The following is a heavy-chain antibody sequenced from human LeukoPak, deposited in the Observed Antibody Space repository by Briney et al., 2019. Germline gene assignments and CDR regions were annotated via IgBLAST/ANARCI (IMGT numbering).Heavy chain of an antibody. J-gene: IGHJ3*02. CDR2: ISGSGGST. CDR3: ARGGSYLSAFDI. Sequence: GGSLRLSCAASGFTFSSYWMNWVRQAPGKGLEWVSAISGSGGSTYYADSVKGRFTISRDNSKNTLYLQMNSLRAEDTAVYYCARGGSYLSAFDIWGQGTMVTVSS. CDR1: GFTFSSYW. V-gene: IGHV3-23*01. D-gene: IGHD1-26*01.